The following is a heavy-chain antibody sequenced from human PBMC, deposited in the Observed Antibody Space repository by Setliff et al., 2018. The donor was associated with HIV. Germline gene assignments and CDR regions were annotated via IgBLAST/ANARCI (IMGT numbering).Heavy chain of an antibody. CDR2: IYYRGST. Sequence: SETLSLTCNVSGDSIRSSSYYWGWIRQPPGKGLEWIGSIYYRGSTYYNPSLKSRVTISVDTSKNQFSLKLTSVTAADTAVYYCARQYGAVKSVVTVVAKYFPHWGQGTLVTVSS. CDR1: GDSIRSSSYY. J-gene: IGHJ1*01. V-gene: IGHV4-39*01. D-gene: IGHD2-21*02. CDR3: ARQYGAVKSVVTVVAKYFPH.